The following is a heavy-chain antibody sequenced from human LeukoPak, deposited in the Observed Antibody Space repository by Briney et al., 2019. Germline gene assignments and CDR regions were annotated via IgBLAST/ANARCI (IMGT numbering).Heavy chain of an antibody. Sequence: PGGSLRLSCAASGFTFSSYWMHWVRQAPGKGLVWVSRIKGDGSSTTYADSVKGRFTISRDNAKNTLYLQMNSLRAEDTAVYYCARVDGGNDYRGQGTLVTVSS. CDR3: ARVDGGNDY. V-gene: IGHV3-74*01. CDR1: GFTFSSYW. J-gene: IGHJ4*02. D-gene: IGHD2-15*01. CDR2: IKGDGSST.